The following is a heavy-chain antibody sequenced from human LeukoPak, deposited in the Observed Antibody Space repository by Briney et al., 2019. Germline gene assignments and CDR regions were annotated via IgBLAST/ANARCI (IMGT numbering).Heavy chain of an antibody. V-gene: IGHV5-51*01. D-gene: IGHD4/OR15-4a*01. CDR2: IYPDDTDT. Sequence: GQSLKISCKGSGYTFTIYWIGWVRQMPGKGLGWMGIIYPDDTDTRYSRPFQCQFTISADKSINTAYLQWSSLKASDTAMYYCARLDYGANLRGDAFDIWGQGTMVTVSS. CDR3: ARLDYGANLRGDAFDI. J-gene: IGHJ3*02. CDR1: GYTFTIYW.